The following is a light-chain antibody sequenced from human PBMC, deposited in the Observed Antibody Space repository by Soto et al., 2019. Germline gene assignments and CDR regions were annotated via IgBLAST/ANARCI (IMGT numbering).Light chain of an antibody. CDR2: GVT. CDR3: SSYTTSSVL. CDR1: SSDVGAYNS. Sequence: QSALTQPASVSGSPGQSITISCTGTSSDVGAYNSVSWYQQHPGKAPKLMIYGVTNRPSGVSNRFSGSKSANTASLTISGLQAEDEADYYCSSYTTSSVLFGGGTKVTVL. V-gene: IGLV2-14*03. J-gene: IGLJ2*01.